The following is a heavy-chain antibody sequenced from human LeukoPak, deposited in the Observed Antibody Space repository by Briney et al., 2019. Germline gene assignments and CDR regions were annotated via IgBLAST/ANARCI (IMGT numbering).Heavy chain of an antibody. CDR1: GGSLSGYY. V-gene: IGHV4-34*01. D-gene: IGHD2-15*01. CDR2: INHSGST. CDR3: ANSLGYCSGGSCYSEYNYLDP. Sequence: SEPLSLTCAVYGGSLSGYYWSWIRQPPGKGLEWMGEINHSGSTNYNPSLKSRVTISIDTSKNQFSLKVSSVTAADTAVYYCANSLGYCSGGSCYSEYNYLDPWGQGTLVTVSS. J-gene: IGHJ5*02.